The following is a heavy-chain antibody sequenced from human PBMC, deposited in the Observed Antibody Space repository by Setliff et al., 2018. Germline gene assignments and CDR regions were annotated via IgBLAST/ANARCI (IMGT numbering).Heavy chain of an antibody. Sequence: PSETLSLTCTLSGDSISRSTYYWGWIRQSPGKGLDWIGTVDRSGNTFYNPSLKSRVTISVDASKNQFFLKLTSVTAADTAVYYCAKVPITKVYFYMDVWGKGTTVTVSS. D-gene: IGHD3-10*01. V-gene: IGHV4-39*07. CDR1: GDSISRSTYY. CDR2: VDRSGNT. J-gene: IGHJ6*03. CDR3: AKVPITKVYFYMDV.